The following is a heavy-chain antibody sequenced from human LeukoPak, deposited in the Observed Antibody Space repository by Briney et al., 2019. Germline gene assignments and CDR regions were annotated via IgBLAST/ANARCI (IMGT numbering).Heavy chain of an antibody. V-gene: IGHV4-34*01. CDR3: ARTNTVFYYFDY. CDR2: INHSGGT. CDR1: GGSFSGYY. J-gene: IGHJ4*02. D-gene: IGHD1/OR15-1a*01. Sequence: SETLSLTCAVYGGSFSGYYWSWIRQPPGKGREWIGEINHSGGTNYNPSLKSRVTTSVDTSKNQFSLKLSSVTAADRAVYYCARTNTVFYYFDYWGQGTLVTVSS.